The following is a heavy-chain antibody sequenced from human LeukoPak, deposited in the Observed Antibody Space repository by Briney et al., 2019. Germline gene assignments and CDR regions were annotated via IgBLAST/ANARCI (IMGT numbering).Heavy chain of an antibody. V-gene: IGHV3-30-3*01. CDR1: GFTFSSYA. CDR3: ARGNMVRGVIYGRRGMDV. CDR2: ILYVGSNK. J-gene: IGHJ6*01. D-gene: IGHD3-10*01. Sequence: GGSLRLSCAASGFTFSSYAMHWGRQAPRKGVEWGAEILYVGSNKYYAGSVKGRFTIARDNPKTTLYLQMNSLRAEDTAVYYCARGNMVRGVIYGRRGMDVWGQGTTVTVSS.